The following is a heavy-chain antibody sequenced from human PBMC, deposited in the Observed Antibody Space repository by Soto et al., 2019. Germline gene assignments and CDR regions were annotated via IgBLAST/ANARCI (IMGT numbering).Heavy chain of an antibody. CDR2: INPSGGST. D-gene: IGHD6-6*01. V-gene: IGHV1-46*01. J-gene: IGHJ5*02. Sequence: QVQLVQSGAEVKKPGASVKVSCKASGYTFASYYMHWVRQAPGQGLEWMGIINPSGGSTSYAQKCQGIVTMTRDTSTCTVYMELSSLRSEDTAVYYCARDGHSSWSWFDPWGQGTLVTVSS. CDR1: GYTFASYY. CDR3: ARDGHSSWSWFDP.